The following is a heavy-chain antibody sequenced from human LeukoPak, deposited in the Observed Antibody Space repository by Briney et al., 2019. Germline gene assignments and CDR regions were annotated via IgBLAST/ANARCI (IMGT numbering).Heavy chain of an antibody. CDR3: ARDGYYDFWSGYPSEYFQH. J-gene: IGHJ1*01. V-gene: IGHV4-61*02. D-gene: IGHD3-3*01. Sequence: SQTLSLTCTVSGGSISSGSYYWSWNRQPAGKGLEWIGRIYTSGSTNYNPSLKSRVTISVDTSKNQFSLKLSSVTAADTAVYYCARDGYYDFWSGYPSEYFQHWGQGTLVTVSS. CDR1: GGSISSGSYY. CDR2: IYTSGST.